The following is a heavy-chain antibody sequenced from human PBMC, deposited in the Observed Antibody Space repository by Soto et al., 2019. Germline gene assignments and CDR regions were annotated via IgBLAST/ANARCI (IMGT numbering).Heavy chain of an antibody. D-gene: IGHD3-16*01. CDR3: ARDTDRLHVAHGGGRHYYYYMDV. Sequence: KPGGSLRLSCAASGFTFSDYYMSWIRQAPGKGLEWVSYISSSGSTIYYADSVKGRSTISRDNAKNSLYLQMNSLRAEDTAVYYCARDTDRLHVAHGGGRHYYYYMDVWGKGTTVTVSS. V-gene: IGHV3-11*01. CDR1: GFTFSDYY. J-gene: IGHJ6*03. CDR2: ISSSGSTI.